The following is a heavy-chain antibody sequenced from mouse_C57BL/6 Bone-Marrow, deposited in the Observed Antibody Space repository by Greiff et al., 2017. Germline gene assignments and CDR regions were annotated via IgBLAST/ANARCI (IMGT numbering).Heavy chain of an antibody. CDR1: GYTFTSYG. D-gene: IGHD1-1*01. V-gene: IGHV1-81*01. CDR2: IYPRSGNT. J-gene: IGHJ1*03. CDR3: ARDLLLRYHLYFDV. Sequence: VQLQQSGAELARPGASVKLSCKASGYTFTSYGISWVKQRTGQGLEWIGEIYPRSGNTYYNEKFKGKATLTADKSSSTAYMELRSLTSEDSAVYFCARDLLLRYHLYFDVWGTGTTVTVSS.